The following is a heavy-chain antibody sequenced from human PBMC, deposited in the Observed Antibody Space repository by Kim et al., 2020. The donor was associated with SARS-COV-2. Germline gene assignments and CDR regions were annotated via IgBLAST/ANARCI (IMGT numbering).Heavy chain of an antibody. D-gene: IGHD3-9*01. J-gene: IGHJ5*02. V-gene: IGHV4-61*07. CDR3: ARREGHYDIWFDP. Sequence: TPPLKSPDIIPEDTSKNQLSLKLSSVTAADTAVYYCARREGHYDIWFDPWGQGTLVTVSS.